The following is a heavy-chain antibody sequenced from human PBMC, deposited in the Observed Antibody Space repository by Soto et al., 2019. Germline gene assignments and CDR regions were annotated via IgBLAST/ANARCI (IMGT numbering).Heavy chain of an antibody. J-gene: IGHJ5*02. Sequence: SQTLSLTCAISGDSVSSNTASWNWIRQSPSRGLEWLGRTYFRSKWYNDYAVSVKSRIIINPDTSNNQFSLQLNSVTPEDTAVYFCAKGDNLGPKTGYAFDPWGQGIMVSVSS. D-gene: IGHD5-12*01. CDR1: GDSVSSNTAS. CDR2: TYFRSKWYN. CDR3: AKGDNLGPKTGYAFDP. V-gene: IGHV6-1*01.